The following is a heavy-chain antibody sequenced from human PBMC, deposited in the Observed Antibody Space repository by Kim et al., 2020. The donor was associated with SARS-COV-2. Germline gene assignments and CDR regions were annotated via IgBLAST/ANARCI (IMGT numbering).Heavy chain of an antibody. J-gene: IGHJ6*02. CDR2: INHSGST. CDR3: ARGASPGKMVRGVIRYYYYGMDV. V-gene: IGHV4-34*01. CDR1: DLSFSYYY. D-gene: IGHD3-10*01. Sequence: SETLSLTCAVYDLSFSYYYWSWIRQPPGKGLEWVGEINHSGSTDHNPSLGSRVTISLDTSRNQFSLKLSSVTAADTAVYYCARGASPGKMVRGVIRYYYYGMDVWGQGTTVTVSS.